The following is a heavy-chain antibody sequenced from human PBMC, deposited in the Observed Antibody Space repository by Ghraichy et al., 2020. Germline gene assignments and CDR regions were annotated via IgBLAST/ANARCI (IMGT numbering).Heavy chain of an antibody. D-gene: IGHD6-19*01. CDR2: ISGSGTNT. Sequence: GGSLRLSCGVSGFTFSSYAMSWVRLAPGKGLEWVSSISGSGTNTYFADSVQGRFTISKDNSRNTLYLQMNSLRVDDTALYYCAKHGVGTSAWSYLDYWGQGSLVTVSS. J-gene: IGHJ4*02. CDR3: AKHGVGTSAWSYLDY. V-gene: IGHV3-23*01. CDR1: GFTFSSYA.